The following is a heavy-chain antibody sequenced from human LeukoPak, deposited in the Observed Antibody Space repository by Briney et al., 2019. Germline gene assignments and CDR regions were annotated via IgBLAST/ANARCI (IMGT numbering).Heavy chain of an antibody. D-gene: IGHD3-16*02. V-gene: IGHV4-39*01. Sequence: PSETLSLTCTVSGGSTSSDTYYWGRIRQPPGKGLEWIGHIYYSGSTYYNPSLKSRVTISVDTSKNQFSLKLSSVTAADTAVYYCARQHSDYVWGSYRSDYWGQGTLVTVSS. CDR2: IYYSGST. CDR3: ARQHSDYVWGSYRSDY. J-gene: IGHJ4*02. CDR1: GGSTSSDTYY.